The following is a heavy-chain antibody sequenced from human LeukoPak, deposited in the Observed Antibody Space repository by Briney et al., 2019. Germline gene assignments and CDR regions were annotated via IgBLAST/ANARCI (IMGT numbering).Heavy chain of an antibody. CDR1: GGSCSGYY. V-gene: IGHV4-34*01. D-gene: IGHD4-17*01. CDR2: INHSGST. CDR3: ARGPRYGDYGRYFDL. Sequence: KPSESLSLTCAVNGGSCSGYYWSWIRQPPGKGLEWIGEINHSGSTNYNPSLKSRVTISVDTSKNQFSLKLSSVTAADTAVYYCARGPRYGDYGRYFDLWGRGTLVTVSS. J-gene: IGHJ2*01.